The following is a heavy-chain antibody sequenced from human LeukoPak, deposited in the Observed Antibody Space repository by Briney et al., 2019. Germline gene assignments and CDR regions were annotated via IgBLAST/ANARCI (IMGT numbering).Heavy chain of an antibody. D-gene: IGHD3-10*01. CDR3: ARGRDPYHPLILTCYYGSGTQGGNWFDP. V-gene: IGHV3-48*03. J-gene: IGHJ5*02. CDR1: GFTFSSYE. Sequence: GGSLRLSCAASGFTFSSYEMNWVRQAPGKGLEWVSYISSSGSTIYYADSVKGRFTISRDNAKNSLYLQMNSLRAEDTAVYYCARGRDPYHPLILTCYYGSGTQGGNWFDPWGQGTLVTVSS. CDR2: ISSSGSTI.